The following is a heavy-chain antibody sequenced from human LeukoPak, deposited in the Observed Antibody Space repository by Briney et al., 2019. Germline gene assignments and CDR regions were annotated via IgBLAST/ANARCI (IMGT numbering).Heavy chain of an antibody. D-gene: IGHD6-6*01. V-gene: IGHV4-30-4*08. CDR2: IYYSGST. Sequence: SETLSLTCTVSGGSISSGDYYWSWIRQPPGKGLEWIGYIYYSGSTYYNPSLKSRVTISVDTSKNQFSLKLSSVTAADTAVYYCATKELAKDWFDPWGQGTLVTVSS. J-gene: IGHJ5*02. CDR3: ATKELAKDWFDP. CDR1: GGSISSGDYY.